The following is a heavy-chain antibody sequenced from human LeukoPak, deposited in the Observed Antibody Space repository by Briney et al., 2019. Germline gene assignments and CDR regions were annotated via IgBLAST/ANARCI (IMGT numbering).Heavy chain of an antibody. CDR3: AKGDGQWLVRYFQH. D-gene: IGHD6-19*01. Sequence: PGGSLRLSCAASGFTVSSNYMSWVRQAPGKGLEWVSVIYSGGSTYYADSVKGRFTISRHNSKNTLYLQMNSLRAEDTAVYYCAKGDGQWLVRYFQHWGQGTLVTVSS. V-gene: IGHV3-53*04. J-gene: IGHJ1*01. CDR1: GFTVSSNY. CDR2: IYSGGST.